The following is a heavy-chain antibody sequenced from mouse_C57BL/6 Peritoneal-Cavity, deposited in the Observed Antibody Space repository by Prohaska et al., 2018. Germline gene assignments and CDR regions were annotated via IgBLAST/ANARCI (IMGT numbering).Heavy chain of an antibody. CDR2: ET. Sequence: ETFYNPSLQSPISITRETSKNQFFLQLNSVTTEDTAMYYCAGDLLWYWYFDVWGTGTTVTVSS. J-gene: IGHJ1*03. V-gene: IGHV12-3*01. CDR3: AGDLLWYWYFDV.